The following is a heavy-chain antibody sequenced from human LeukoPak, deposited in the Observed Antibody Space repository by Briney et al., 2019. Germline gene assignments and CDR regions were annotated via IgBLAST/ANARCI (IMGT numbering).Heavy chain of an antibody. Sequence: GGSLRLSCAASGFTFDDYGMSWVRQAPGKGLEWVSGINWSGGSTGYADSVEGRFTISRANAKNSLYLQMNSLSAEDTALYYCARGEYNYYDSSAYYYYFDCWGQGTLVTVSS. CDR3: ARGEYNYYDSSAYYYYFDC. V-gene: IGHV3-20*04. J-gene: IGHJ4*02. CDR1: GFTFDDYG. CDR2: INWSGGST. D-gene: IGHD3-22*01.